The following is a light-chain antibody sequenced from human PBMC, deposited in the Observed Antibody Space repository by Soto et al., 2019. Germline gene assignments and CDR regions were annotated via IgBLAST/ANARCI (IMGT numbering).Light chain of an antibody. CDR2: GAS. CDR1: QTISSAY. CDR3: QHYGSSLPIT. Sequence: EIVFTQSPGTLSLSPGKRATLSCRASQTISSAYLAWYQQRPGQAPRLLIYGASTRATGIPDRFSGRGSGTDLALTISRLEPEDFAVYYCQHYGSSLPITFGPGTKVDIK. J-gene: IGKJ3*01. V-gene: IGKV3-20*01.